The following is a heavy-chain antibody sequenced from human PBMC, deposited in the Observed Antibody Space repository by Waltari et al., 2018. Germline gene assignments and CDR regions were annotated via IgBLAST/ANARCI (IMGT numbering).Heavy chain of an antibody. CDR1: GYRLTELS. J-gene: IGHJ4*02. Sequence: VQLIQSGAEVKKPGASVRLSCKVSGYRLTELSIPWVRQPPGKGLEWMGGFDPERRDTTYAQRFQGRVTMTEDTSTDTAYMELRSLTSDDTAVFYCATDWGYCSDDSCYVGERGDYWGQGTLVTVSS. CDR2: FDPERRDT. V-gene: IGHV1-24*01. D-gene: IGHD2-15*01. CDR3: ATDWGYCSDDSCYVGERGDY.